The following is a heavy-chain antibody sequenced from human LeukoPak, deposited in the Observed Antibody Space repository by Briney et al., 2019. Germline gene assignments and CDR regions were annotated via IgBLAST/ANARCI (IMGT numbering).Heavy chain of an antibody. J-gene: IGHJ3*02. V-gene: IGHV4-59*08. D-gene: IGHD3-16*01. CDR2: SGDT. CDR1: GGSKSRLH. Sequence: PSETQTLICSVSGGSKSRLHGSCIRQPPGKGLEWIGYSGDTNYNPSLKSRVTISIDTSKNQFSLKLSSVTAADSAVYYCARPGGPQLVHDAFYIWGQGTMVTVSS. CDR3: ARPGGPQLVHDAFYI.